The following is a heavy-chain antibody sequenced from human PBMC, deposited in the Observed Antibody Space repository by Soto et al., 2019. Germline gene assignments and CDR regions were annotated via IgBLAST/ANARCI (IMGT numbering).Heavy chain of an antibody. CDR1: GFTFGTTD. CDR3: VKNSGWFTP. J-gene: IGHJ5*02. D-gene: IGHD3-10*01. V-gene: IGHV3-23*01. Sequence: QLLQSGGGLVQPGVSLTLSCAASGFTFGTTDMSWVRQAPGEGLEWVSTIDGSGGITYYADSAKGRFTISRDTSRNTVYLQMNSLSGDDTALYYCVKNSGWFTPWGQGALVTVSS. CDR2: IDGSGGIT.